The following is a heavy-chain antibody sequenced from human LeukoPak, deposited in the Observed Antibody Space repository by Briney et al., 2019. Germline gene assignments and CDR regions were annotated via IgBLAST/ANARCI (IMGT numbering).Heavy chain of an antibody. J-gene: IGHJ4*02. CDR2: IGYSEFT. Sequence: SKTLSLTCSVSGGSISGAYWSWIRQAPGKGLEWIGYIGYSEFTNYNPSLKSRVTISLDTSKSQFSLKLTSVTAADTAVYFCARYSTYCGSTTCYYFDYWGQGALVTVSS. D-gene: IGHD2-2*01. CDR1: GGSISGAY. V-gene: IGHV4-59*01. CDR3: ARYSTYCGSTTCYYFDY.